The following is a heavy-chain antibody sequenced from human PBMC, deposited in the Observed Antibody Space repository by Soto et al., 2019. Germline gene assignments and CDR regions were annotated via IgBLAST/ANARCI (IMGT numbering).Heavy chain of an antibody. J-gene: IGHJ6*02. CDR3: ASLPTMPYYYSYGMDV. D-gene: IGHD5-12*01. CDR1: GGSISSGGYS. Sequence: QLQLQESGSGLVKPSQTLSLTCAVSGGSISSGGYSWSWIRQPPGKGLEWIGYIYHSGSTYYNPSLSSRVTISVDRSKNQFSLKLSSVTAADTAVYYCASLPTMPYYYSYGMDVWGQGTTVTVSS. CDR2: IYHSGST. V-gene: IGHV4-30-2*01.